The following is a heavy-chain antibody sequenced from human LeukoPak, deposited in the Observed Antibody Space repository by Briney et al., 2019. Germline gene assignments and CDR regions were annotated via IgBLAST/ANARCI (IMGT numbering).Heavy chain of an antibody. Sequence: GGSLRLSCAASGFSFGSYGIHWVRQAPGKGLEWVAVISHEGSQTYYADSVRGRFTISRDKSKNMVYLQMNSLRAEDTAVYYCARTREQWQVLDYWGQGTLVTVSS. CDR1: GFSFGSYG. J-gene: IGHJ4*02. CDR2: ISHEGSQT. V-gene: IGHV3-30*03. D-gene: IGHD6-19*01. CDR3: ARTREQWQVLDY.